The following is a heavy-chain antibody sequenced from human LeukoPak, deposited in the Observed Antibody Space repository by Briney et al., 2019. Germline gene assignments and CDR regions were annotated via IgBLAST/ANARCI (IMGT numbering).Heavy chain of an antibody. Sequence: ASVKVSCKASGYTFTGYYMHWVRQAPGQGLEWMGWINPNSGGTNYAQKFQGRVAMTRDTSISTAYMELSRLRSDDTAVYYCAIIAVAGILNDYWGQGTLVTVSS. CDR1: GYTFTGYY. J-gene: IGHJ4*02. V-gene: IGHV1-2*02. D-gene: IGHD6-19*01. CDR2: INPNSGGT. CDR3: AIIAVAGILNDY.